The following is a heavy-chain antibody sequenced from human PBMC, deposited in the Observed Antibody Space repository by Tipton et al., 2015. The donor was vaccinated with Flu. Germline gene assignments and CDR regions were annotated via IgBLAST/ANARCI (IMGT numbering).Heavy chain of an antibody. Sequence: TLSLTCSVSGGSISSYYWSWIRQSPGKGLEWIGYISYSGSTNYNPSLKSRVTMSVDTSKNQFSLKLSSVTAADTAVYYCACRGSCYHWGQGTLVTVSS. V-gene: IGHV4-59*12. CDR1: GGSISSYY. CDR3: ACRGSCYH. D-gene: IGHD1-26*01. J-gene: IGHJ4*02. CDR2: ISYSGST.